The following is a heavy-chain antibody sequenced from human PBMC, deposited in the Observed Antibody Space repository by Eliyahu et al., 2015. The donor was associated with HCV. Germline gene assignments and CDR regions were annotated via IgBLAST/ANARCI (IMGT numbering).Heavy chain of an antibody. CDR1: GXSFRSXD. J-gene: IGHJ4*02. CDR3: ARGGGNKGADY. Sequence: EVQLVESGXGLVKPGGSLTLSWXASGXSFRSXDLFWFRLAPGRGLEWVSRISTTSEHIYYADSVKGRFSISRDNAKNSLYLQMVSLRAEDTAVYYCARGGGNKGADYWGQGSLVTVSS. D-gene: IGHD3-16*01. CDR2: ISTTSEHI. V-gene: IGHV3-21*06.